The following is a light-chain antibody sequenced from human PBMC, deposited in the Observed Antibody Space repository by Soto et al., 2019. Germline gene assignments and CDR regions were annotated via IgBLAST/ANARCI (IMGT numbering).Light chain of an antibody. CDR1: SSDVGGYNY. CDR3: SSYTSSSTLYV. J-gene: IGLJ1*01. V-gene: IGLV2-14*01. CDR2: DVS. Sequence: QSALTQPASVSGSPGQSITISCTGTSSDVGGYNYVSWYQQHPGKAPKLMIYDVSNRPSGDSNRFSGSKSGNTASLTISGLQAEDEADYYCSSYTSSSTLYVVGTGTRSPS.